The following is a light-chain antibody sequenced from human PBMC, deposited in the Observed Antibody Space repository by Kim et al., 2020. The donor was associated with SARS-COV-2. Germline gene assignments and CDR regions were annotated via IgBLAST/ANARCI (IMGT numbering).Light chain of an antibody. Sequence: DIQMTQSPSSLSASVGDRVTITCRASQGINNYLAWYQQKPGKVPKLLIYAASALQSGVPSRFSGSVSGTDFTLTITSLQPEDVATYYCQQCRGAPWTFGQGTKVDIK. J-gene: IGKJ1*01. CDR3: QQCRGAPWT. CDR1: QGINNY. V-gene: IGKV1-27*01. CDR2: AAS.